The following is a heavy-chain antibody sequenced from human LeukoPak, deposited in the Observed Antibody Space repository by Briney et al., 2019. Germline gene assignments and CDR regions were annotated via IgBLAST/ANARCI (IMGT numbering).Heavy chain of an antibody. D-gene: IGHD3-22*01. CDR2: IYYSGST. CDR3: ARGASSIVARDGDAFDI. V-gene: IGHV4-39*07. CDR1: GGSISSSSYY. Sequence: SETLSLTCTVSGGSISSSSYYWGWIRQPPGKGLEWIGSIYYSGSTYYNPSLKSRVTISVDTSKNQFSLKLSSVTAADTAVYYCARGASSIVARDGDAFDIWGQGTMVTVSS. J-gene: IGHJ3*02.